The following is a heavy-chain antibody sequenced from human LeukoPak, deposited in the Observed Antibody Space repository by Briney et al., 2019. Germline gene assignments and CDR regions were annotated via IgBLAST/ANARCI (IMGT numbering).Heavy chain of an antibody. D-gene: IGHD4-17*01. V-gene: IGHV1-8*01. CDR2: MNPNSGNT. CDR1: GYTSTSYD. Sequence: GASVKVSCKASGYTSTSYDINWVRQATGQGLEWMGWMNPNSGNTGYAQKFQGRVTMTRDTSTSTVYMELSSLRSEDTAVYYCARDFFYGDNPALIFYWFDPWGQGTLVTVSS. J-gene: IGHJ5*02. CDR3: ARDFFYGDNPALIFYWFDP.